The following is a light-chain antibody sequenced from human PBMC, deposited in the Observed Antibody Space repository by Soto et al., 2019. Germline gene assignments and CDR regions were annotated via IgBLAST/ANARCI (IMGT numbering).Light chain of an antibody. CDR2: DAS. J-gene: IGKJ1*01. V-gene: IGKV1-5*01. CDR1: QSIRSW. Sequence: DIQMTQSPSTLPASVGDRVTLTCRASQSIRSWLAWYPQKPGKAPKLLIYDASSLESGGPSRFSGSGSGTEFTLTISSLQPDDFATYYCQQYNSYSWTFGQGTKVDI. CDR3: QQYNSYSWT.